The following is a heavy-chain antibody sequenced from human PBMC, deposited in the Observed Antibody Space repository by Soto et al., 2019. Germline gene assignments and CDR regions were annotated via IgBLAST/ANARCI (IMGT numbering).Heavy chain of an antibody. CDR1: GYTFTNYD. CDR2: MTPISGDT. V-gene: IGHV1-8*02. CDR3: ARNLYNTGSFDH. D-gene: IGHD3-10*01. Sequence: VXXVQSGAEVKKPGASVKVSCKASGYTFTNYDINWVRQATGQGLEWVGWMTPISGDTGYAQNFQGRVTMTRDTPRSTAYLELSSLTSEDTAVYYCARNLYNTGSFDHWGQGTLVTVSS. J-gene: IGHJ4*02.